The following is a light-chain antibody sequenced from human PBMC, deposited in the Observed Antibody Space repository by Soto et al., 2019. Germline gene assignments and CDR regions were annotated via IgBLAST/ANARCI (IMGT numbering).Light chain of an antibody. Sequence: VWTLGPRTRSQTPGERATLSFRASQSVSNNYLAWYQQKPGQAPRLLIYGASNRATGIPDRFSGSGSGTDFTLTISRLEPEDFAVYYCQQYGSSGTFGQGTKVDI. V-gene: IGKV3-20*01. CDR3: QQYGSSGT. CDR2: GAS. CDR1: QSVSNNY. J-gene: IGKJ1*01.